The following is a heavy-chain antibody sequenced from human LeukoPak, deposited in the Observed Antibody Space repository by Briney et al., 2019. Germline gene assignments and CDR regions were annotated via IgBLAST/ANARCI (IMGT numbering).Heavy chain of an antibody. V-gene: IGHV4-59*01. CDR1: GGSISSYY. CDR2: IYYSGST. D-gene: IGHD2-2*01. CDR3: ARDLHPGQYHLLQPPYYYYYYYMDV. J-gene: IGHJ6*03. Sequence: SETLSLTCTVSGGSISSYYWSWIRQPPGKGLEWIGYIYYSGSTNYNPSLKSRVTISVDTSKNQFSLKLSSVTAADTAVYYCARDLHPGQYHLLQPPYYYYYYYMDVWGKGTTVTVSS.